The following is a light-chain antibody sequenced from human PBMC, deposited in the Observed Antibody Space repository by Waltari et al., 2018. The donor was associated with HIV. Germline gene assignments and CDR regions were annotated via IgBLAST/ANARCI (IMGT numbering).Light chain of an antibody. CDR2: RDP. V-gene: IGLV3-25*03. Sequence: SYELTQPPSVSVSPGQTARVTCSGDALPKRYAYWYQQRPGQAPVLLIFRDPERPSGSPERFSSSSPGTTVTFTIRAVQAEDEADYYCQSTDSSGVYWVFGGGTTLTVL. CDR3: QSTDSSGVYWV. CDR1: ALPKRY. J-gene: IGLJ3*02.